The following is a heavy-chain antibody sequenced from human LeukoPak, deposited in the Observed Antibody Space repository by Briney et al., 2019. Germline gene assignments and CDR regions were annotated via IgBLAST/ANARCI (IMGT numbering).Heavy chain of an antibody. CDR3: AKDHSGYCSSTSCYPYFDY. V-gene: IGHV3-23*01. Sequence: PGGSLRLSCAASGFTFSRYAMSWVRQAPGKGLEWVSAISGSGGSTYYADSVKGRFTISGDNSKNTLYLQMNSLRAEDTAVYYCAKDHSGYCSSTSCYPYFDYWGQGTLVTVSS. CDR1: GFTFSRYA. CDR2: ISGSGGST. D-gene: IGHD2-2*01. J-gene: IGHJ4*02.